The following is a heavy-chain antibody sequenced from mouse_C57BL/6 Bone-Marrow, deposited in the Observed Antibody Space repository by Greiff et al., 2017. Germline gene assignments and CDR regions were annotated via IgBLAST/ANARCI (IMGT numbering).Heavy chain of an antibody. CDR3: ARGEGLRPRYFDV. J-gene: IGHJ1*03. CDR2: INYDGSST. CDR1: GFTFSDYY. Sequence: EVQLQESEGGLVQPGSSMKLSCTASGFTFSDYYMAWVRQVPEKGLEWVANINYDGSSTYYLDSLKSRFIISRDNARNILYLQMSSLKSEDTATYYCARGEGLRPRYFDVWGTGTTVTVSS. D-gene: IGHD1-2*01. V-gene: IGHV5-16*01.